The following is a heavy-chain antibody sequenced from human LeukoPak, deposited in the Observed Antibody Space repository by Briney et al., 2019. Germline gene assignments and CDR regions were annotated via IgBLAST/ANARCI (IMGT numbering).Heavy chain of an antibody. Sequence: GGGLVKPGGSLRLSCAASGFTFSSYSMTWVRQAPGKGLEWVSYISSSSGTIYYADSVKGRFTISRDNAKNLLYLQMNSLRAEDTAVYYCARVWFSSYMDVWGKGTTVTVSS. CDR3: ARVWFSSYMDV. CDR1: GFTFSSYS. V-gene: IGHV3-48*01. J-gene: IGHJ6*03. D-gene: IGHD2-21*01. CDR2: ISSSSGTI.